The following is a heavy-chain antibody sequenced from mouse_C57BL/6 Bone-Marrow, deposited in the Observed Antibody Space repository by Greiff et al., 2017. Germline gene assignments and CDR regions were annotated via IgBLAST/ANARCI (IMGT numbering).Heavy chain of an antibody. CDR3: SSFDGSYFDF. Sequence: VHVKQSGAELVRPGASVKLSCTASGFNIKDDYIHWVKQRPEQGLEWIGWIDPEIGDTEYASKFQGKATITSDTSANTAYLQLSSLKSEDTAVYYCSSFDGSYFDFWGQGTPLTVAS. D-gene: IGHD2-3*01. V-gene: IGHV14-4*01. CDR1: GFNIKDDY. CDR2: IDPEIGDT. J-gene: IGHJ2*01.